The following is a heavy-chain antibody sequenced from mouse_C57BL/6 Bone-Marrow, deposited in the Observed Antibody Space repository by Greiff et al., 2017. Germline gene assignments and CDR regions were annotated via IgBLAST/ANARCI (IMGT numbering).Heavy chain of an antibody. V-gene: IGHV1-74*01. CDR2: IHPSDSDT. CDR3: AIRALYYSIFAY. D-gene: IGHD2-5*01. CDR1: GYTFTSYW. J-gene: IGHJ3*01. Sequence: QVQLQQPGAELVKPGASVKVSCKASGYTFTSYWMHWVKQRPGQGLELIGRIHPSDSDTNYNQKFKGKATLTVDKSSSTAYMQLSSLTSEDSAVYYCAIRALYYSIFAYWGQGTLVTVSA.